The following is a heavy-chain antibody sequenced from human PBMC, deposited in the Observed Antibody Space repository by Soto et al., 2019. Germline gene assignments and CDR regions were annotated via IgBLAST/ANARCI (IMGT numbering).Heavy chain of an antibody. D-gene: IGHD3-22*01. Sequence: PGGSLRRSCAASGFTFSGYAMHWVRQAPGKGLEWVAVISYDGSNKYYADSVKGRFTISRDNSKNTLYLQMNSLRAEDTAVYYCARDANYYDSSGYYFSYFDYWGQGTLVTVSS. CDR3: ARDANYYDSSGYYFSYFDY. J-gene: IGHJ4*02. V-gene: IGHV3-30-3*01. CDR2: ISYDGSNK. CDR1: GFTFSGYA.